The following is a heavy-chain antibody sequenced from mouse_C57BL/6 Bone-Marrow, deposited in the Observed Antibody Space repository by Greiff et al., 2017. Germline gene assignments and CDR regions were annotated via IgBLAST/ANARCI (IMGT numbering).Heavy chain of an antibody. CDR1: GFTFSDYY. CDR2: ISNGGGST. D-gene: IGHD2-3*01. Sequence: EVKLQESGGGLVQPGGSLKLSCAASGFTFSDYYMYWVRQTPEKRLEWVAYISNGGGSTYYPDTVKGRFTISRDNAKNTLYLQMSRLKSEDTAMYYCARRASDGYPFAYWGQGTLVTVSA. J-gene: IGHJ3*01. CDR3: ARRASDGYPFAY. V-gene: IGHV5-12*01.